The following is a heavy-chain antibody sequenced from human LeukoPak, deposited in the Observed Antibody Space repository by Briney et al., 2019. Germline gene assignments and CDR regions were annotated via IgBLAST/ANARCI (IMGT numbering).Heavy chain of an antibody. CDR1: GFTFSSYA. V-gene: IGHV3-30-3*01. J-gene: IGHJ4*02. Sequence: GGSLRLSCAASGFTFSSYAMHWVRQAPGKGLEWVAVISYDGSNKYYADSVKGRFTISRDNSKNTLYLQMNSLRAEDTAVYYCAKDSQQPPPIVDYWGQGTLVTVSS. CDR2: ISYDGSNK. D-gene: IGHD6-13*01. CDR3: AKDSQQPPPIVDY.